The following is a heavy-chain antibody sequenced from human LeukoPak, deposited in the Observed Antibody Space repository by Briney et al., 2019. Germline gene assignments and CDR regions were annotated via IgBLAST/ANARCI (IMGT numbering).Heavy chain of an antibody. CDR1: GGTFSSYA. CDR2: IVPIFGTA. D-gene: IGHD6-19*01. J-gene: IGHJ5*02. CDR3: ARTTKQWLVHYWFDP. V-gene: IGHV1-69*13. Sequence: SVKVSCKASGGTFSSYAISWVRQAPGQGLEWMGGIVPIFGTANYAQKFQGRVTITADESTSTAYMELSSLRSEDTAVYYCARTTKQWLVHYWFDPWGQGTLVTVSS.